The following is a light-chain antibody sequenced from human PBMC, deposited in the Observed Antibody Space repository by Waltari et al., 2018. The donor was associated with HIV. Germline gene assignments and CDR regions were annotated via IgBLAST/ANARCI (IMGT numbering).Light chain of an antibody. V-gene: IGKV2-28*01. CDR1: QSLLHRNGYNY. CDR2: LGS. CDR3: MQALQTPFT. Sequence: SPLSLPVTPGEPASISCRSSQSLLHRNGYNYLDWYLQKPGQSPQLLIYLGSNRASGVPDRFSGSGSGTYFTLKISRVEAEDVGVYYCMQALQTPFTFGPGTKVDIK. J-gene: IGKJ3*01.